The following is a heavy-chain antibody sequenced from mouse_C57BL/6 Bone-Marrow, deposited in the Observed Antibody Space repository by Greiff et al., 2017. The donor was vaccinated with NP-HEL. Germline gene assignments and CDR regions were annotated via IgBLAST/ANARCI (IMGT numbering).Heavy chain of an antibody. CDR1: GYSFTDYN. V-gene: IGHV1-39*01. CDR2: INPNYGTT. D-gene: IGHD3-2*02. J-gene: IGHJ2*01. CDR3: VIEGKQLRLFDY. Sequence: EVQLQQSGPELVKPGASVKISCKASGYSFTDYNMNWVKQSNGKSLEWIGVINPNYGTTSYNQKFKGKATLTVDQSSSTAYMQLNSLTTEESAVYYCVIEGKQLRLFDYWGQGTTLTVSS.